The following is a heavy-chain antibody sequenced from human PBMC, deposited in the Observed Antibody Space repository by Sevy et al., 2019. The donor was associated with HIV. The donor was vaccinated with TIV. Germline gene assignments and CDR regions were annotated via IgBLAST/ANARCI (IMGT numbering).Heavy chain of an antibody. CDR3: AKDAPSRFDY. J-gene: IGHJ4*02. CDR1: GFTFRNYD. Sequence: GGSLRLSCAASGFTFRNYDMHWVRQAPGKGLEWISFIRYDGSHKSYAESVKGRFTISRDNSKNTLYLHMNSLRPEDTAVYFCAKDAPSRFDYWGQGALVTVSS. V-gene: IGHV3-30*02. CDR2: IRYDGSHK.